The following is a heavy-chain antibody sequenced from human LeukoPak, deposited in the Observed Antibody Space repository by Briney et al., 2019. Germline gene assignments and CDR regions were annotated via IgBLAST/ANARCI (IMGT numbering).Heavy chain of an antibody. Sequence: PGGSLRLSCATSGFIFSRYWKSWVRQAPGKGLEWVANINQDESERNYVDSVKGRFTISRDNAKNSLDLQMNSLRAEDTAVYYCARYGNGEWLAHYDVWGQGTMVTVAS. CDR1: GFIFSRYW. V-gene: IGHV3-7*01. D-gene: IGHD6-19*01. J-gene: IGHJ3*01. CDR2: INQDESER. CDR3: ARYGNGEWLAHYDV.